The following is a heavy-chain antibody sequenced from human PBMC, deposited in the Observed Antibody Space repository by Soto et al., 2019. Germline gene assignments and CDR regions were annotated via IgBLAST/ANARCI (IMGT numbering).Heavy chain of an antibody. CDR3: ARGIDSGYHYYYYYGMDV. D-gene: IGHD5-12*01. V-gene: IGHV1-8*01. Sequence: ASVKVSCKASGCTFTSYDINWVRQATGQGLEWMGWMNPNSGNTGYAQKFQGRVTMTRNTSISTAYMELSSLRSEDTAVYYCARGIDSGYHYYYYYGMDVWGQGTTVTVSS. J-gene: IGHJ6*02. CDR2: MNPNSGNT. CDR1: GCTFTSYD.